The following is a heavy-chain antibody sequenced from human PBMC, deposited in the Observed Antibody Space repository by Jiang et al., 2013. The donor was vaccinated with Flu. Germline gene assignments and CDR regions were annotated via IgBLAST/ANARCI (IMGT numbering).Heavy chain of an antibody. CDR1: GFTFSSYS. V-gene: IGHV3-21*01. D-gene: IGHD6-13*01. Sequence: VQLLESGGGLVKPGGSLRLSCAASGFTFSSYSMNWVRQAPGKGLEWVSSISSSSSYIYYADSVKGRFTISRDNAKNSLYLQMNSLRAEDTAVYYCASFFGAGGQQLTHWGDYYYYGYGRLGPRDHGHRLL. J-gene: IGHJ6*02. CDR3: ASFFGAGGQQLTHWGDYYYYGYGR. CDR2: ISSSSSYI.